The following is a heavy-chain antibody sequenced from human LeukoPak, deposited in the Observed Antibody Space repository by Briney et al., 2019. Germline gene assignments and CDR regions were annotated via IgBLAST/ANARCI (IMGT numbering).Heavy chain of an antibody. J-gene: IGHJ4*02. Sequence: GGSLRLSCAASGFTFSSYWMSWVRQAPGKGLEWVANIKQDGSEKYYVDSVKGRFTISRDNAKNSLYLQMNSLRAEDTAVYYCARTKYYYGSGSYRHYFDYWGQGTLVTVSS. D-gene: IGHD3-10*01. CDR1: GFTFSSYW. CDR2: IKQDGSEK. V-gene: IGHV3-7*01. CDR3: ARTKYYYGSGSYRHYFDY.